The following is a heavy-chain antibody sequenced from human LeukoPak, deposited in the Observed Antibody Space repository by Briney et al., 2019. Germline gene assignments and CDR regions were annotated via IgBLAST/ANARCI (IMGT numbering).Heavy chain of an antibody. V-gene: IGHV3-30*02. D-gene: IGHD3-9*01. J-gene: IGHJ6*03. CDR1: GFTFSSYG. Sequence: GGSLRLSCAASGFTFSSYGMHWVRQAPGKGLEWVAFMRYDGSNRNYADSVKGRFTISRDNSKNTLYLQMNSLRAEDTAVYYCAKGVKVPLLRYFSYYMDVWGKGTTVTI. CDR2: MRYDGSNR. CDR3: AKGVKVPLLRYFSYYMDV.